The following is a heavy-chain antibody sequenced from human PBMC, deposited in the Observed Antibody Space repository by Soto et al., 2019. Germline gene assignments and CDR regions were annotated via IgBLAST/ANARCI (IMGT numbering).Heavy chain of an antibody. CDR1: CGSIISYY. CDR3: ARGLRDYDILTGFYGMDV. CDR2: IYYSGST. V-gene: IGHV4-59*01. Sequence: PSETLSLTCTFSCGSIISYYWSWIRQPPGKGLEWIGYIYYSGSTNYNPSLKSRVTISVDTSKNQFSLKLSSVTAADTAVYYCARGLRDYDILTGFYGMDVWGQGTTVTVSS. D-gene: IGHD3-9*01. J-gene: IGHJ6*02.